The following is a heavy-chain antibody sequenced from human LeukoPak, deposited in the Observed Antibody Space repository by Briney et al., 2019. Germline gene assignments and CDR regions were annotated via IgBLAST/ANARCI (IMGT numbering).Heavy chain of an antibody. CDR3: VRDSSNYCSGGRCHSGFDY. CDR1: GFSFSDYE. D-gene: IGHD2-15*01. V-gene: IGHV3-48*03. Sequence: QSGGSLRLSCAASGFSFSDYEMNWVRQAPGKGLEWVSYISSSGYSIYYADSVKGRFTMSRDNTRDSLYLQMDSLRADDTAIYYCVRDSSNYCSGGRCHSGFDYWGQGSLVTVSS. J-gene: IGHJ4*02. CDR2: ISSSGYSI.